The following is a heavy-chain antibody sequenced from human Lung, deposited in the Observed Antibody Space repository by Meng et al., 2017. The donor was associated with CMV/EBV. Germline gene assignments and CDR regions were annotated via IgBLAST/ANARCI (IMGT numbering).Heavy chain of an antibody. CDR1: GININTYW. J-gene: IGHJ4*02. CDR2: IYSDGIST. CDR3: AREPGRGAFDF. D-gene: IGHD1-26*01. V-gene: IGHV3-74*01. Sequence: SXAVSGININTYWMHWVRQDPGKGLVWLSRIYSDGISTRYADSVKGRFTISRDNTKNTLYLQMNGLRAEDTAVYYCAREPGRGAFDFWGQGTLVTVAS.